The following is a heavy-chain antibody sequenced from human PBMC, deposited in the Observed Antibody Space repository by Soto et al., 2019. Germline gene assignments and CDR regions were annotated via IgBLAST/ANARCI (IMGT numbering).Heavy chain of an antibody. CDR2: INSGGSST. CDR3: ARDAASAYGMDV. V-gene: IGHV3-74*01. J-gene: IGHJ6*02. D-gene: IGHD6-13*01. CDR1: GFTFSSYW. Sequence: EVQLVESGGGLVQPGGSLRLSCAASGFTFSSYWMHWVHQAPGKGLVWVSRINSGGSSTSYADSVKGRFTISRDNAKNTLYLQMNSLRAEDTAVYYCARDAASAYGMDVWGQGTTVTVSS.